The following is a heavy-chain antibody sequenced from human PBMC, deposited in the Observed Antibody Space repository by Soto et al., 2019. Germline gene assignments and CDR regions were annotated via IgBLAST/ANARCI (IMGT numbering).Heavy chain of an antibody. Sequence: SETLSLTCAVYGGSFSGYYWSWIRQPPGKGLEWIGEINHSGSTNYNPSLKSRVTISVDTSKNQFSLKLSSVTAADTAVYYCARLAHLYGSGSYSRGYYYGMDVWGQGTTVTVSS. CDR2: INHSGST. J-gene: IGHJ6*02. CDR3: ARLAHLYGSGSYSRGYYYGMDV. D-gene: IGHD3-10*01. V-gene: IGHV4-34*01. CDR1: GGSFSGYY.